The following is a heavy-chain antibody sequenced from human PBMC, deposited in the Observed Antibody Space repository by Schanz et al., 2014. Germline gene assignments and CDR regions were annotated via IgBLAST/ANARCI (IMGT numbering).Heavy chain of an antibody. CDR3: AKAADWPVTRFDP. CDR2: ISGSGGST. CDR1: GFTFSSYA. V-gene: IGHV3-23*01. Sequence: PGGSLRLSCAASGFTFSSYAMSWVRQAPGKGLEWVSAISGSGGSTYYADSVKGRFTISRDNSKDTLYLQMSSLRADDTAVYYCAKAADWPVTRFDPWGQGTLVTDSS. D-gene: IGHD3-9*01. J-gene: IGHJ5*02.